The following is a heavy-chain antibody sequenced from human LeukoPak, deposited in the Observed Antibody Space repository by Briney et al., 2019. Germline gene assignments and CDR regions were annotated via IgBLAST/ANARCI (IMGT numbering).Heavy chain of an antibody. V-gene: IGHV3-33*01. CDR3: ARGRYSSSWKDY. CDR2: IGSDGNKK. D-gene: IGHD6-13*01. J-gene: IGHJ4*02. CDR1: GFTFSSYA. Sequence: GGSLRLCCAASGFTFSSYAMHWVRQAPGKGLEWVALIGSDGNKKYYADSVKGRFSISRDNSNNTLYLQMNSLGVEDTAVYYCARGRYSSSWKDYWGQGTLVTVSS.